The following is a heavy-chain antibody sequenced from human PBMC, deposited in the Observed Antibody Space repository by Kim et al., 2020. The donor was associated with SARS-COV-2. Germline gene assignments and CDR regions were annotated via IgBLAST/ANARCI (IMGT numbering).Heavy chain of an antibody. CDR3: ARKRVVPAAIPLRGVGWFDP. CDR2: IYHSGST. D-gene: IGHD2-2*01. J-gene: IGHJ5*02. Sequence: SETLSLTCAVSGGSISSSNWWSWVRQPPGKGLEWIGEIYHSGSTNYNPSLKSRVTISVDKSKNQFSLKLSSVTAADTAVYYCARKRVVPAAIPLRGVGWFDPWGQGTLVTVSS. V-gene: IGHV4-4*02. CDR1: GGSISSSNW.